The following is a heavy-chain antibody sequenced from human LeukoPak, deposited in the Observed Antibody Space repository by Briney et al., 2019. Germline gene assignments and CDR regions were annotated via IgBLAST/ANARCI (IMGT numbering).Heavy chain of an antibody. D-gene: IGHD3-3*01. CDR2: INHSGST. CDR3: ARANYDFWSGYLGYYYMDV. V-gene: IGHV4-34*01. CDR1: GVSITSYY. J-gene: IGHJ6*03. Sequence: SETLSLTCTVSGVSITSYYWSWIRQPPGKGLEWIGEINHSGSTNYNPSLKSRVTISVDTSKNQFSLKLSSVTAADTAVYYCARANYDFWSGYLGYYYMDVWGKGTTVTVSS.